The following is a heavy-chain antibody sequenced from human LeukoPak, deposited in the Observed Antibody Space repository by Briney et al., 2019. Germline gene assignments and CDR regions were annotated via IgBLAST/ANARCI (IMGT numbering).Heavy chain of an antibody. V-gene: IGHV3-23*01. CDR2: ISGSGGST. CDR3: AKARYFDWLLSADY. J-gene: IGHJ4*02. Sequence: GGSLRLSCAASGFTFSSYAMSWVRQAPGKGLEWVSAISGSGGSTYYADSVKGRFTISRDNSKNTLYLQMNSLRAEDTAVYYCAKARYFDWLLSADYWGRGTLVTVSS. D-gene: IGHD3-9*01. CDR1: GFTFSSYA.